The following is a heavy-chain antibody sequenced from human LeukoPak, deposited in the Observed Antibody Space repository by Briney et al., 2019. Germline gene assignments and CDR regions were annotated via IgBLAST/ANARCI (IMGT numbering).Heavy chain of an antibody. D-gene: IGHD3-22*01. CDR2: IYTSGST. CDR3: ARAIDYYDSSGYYYDY. V-gene: IGHV4-4*07. Sequence: SETLSLTCTVSGGSISSYYWSWIRQPAGKGLEWIGRIYTSGSTNYNPSLKSRVAMTVDTSKNQFSLKLSSVTAADTAVYYCARAIDYYDSSGYYYDYWGRGTLVTVSS. J-gene: IGHJ4*02. CDR1: GGSISSYY.